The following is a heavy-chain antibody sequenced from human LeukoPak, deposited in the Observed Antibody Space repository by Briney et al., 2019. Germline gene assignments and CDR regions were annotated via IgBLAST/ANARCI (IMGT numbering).Heavy chain of an antibody. J-gene: IGHJ4*02. CDR3: ARASYQLQGYFDY. CDR1: GFTFSSYW. V-gene: IGHV3-74*01. CDR2: INSDGSST. D-gene: IGHD2-2*01. Sequence: GGSLRLSCAASGFTFSSYWMHWVRQAPGKGLVWVSRINSDGSSTSYADSVKGRFTISRDNAKNTLYLQMNSLRAEDTVVYYCARASYQLQGYFDYWGQGTLVTVSS.